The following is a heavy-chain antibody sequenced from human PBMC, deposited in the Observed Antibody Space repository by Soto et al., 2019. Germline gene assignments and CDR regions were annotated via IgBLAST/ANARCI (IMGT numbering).Heavy chain of an antibody. V-gene: IGHV4-59*12. J-gene: IGHJ4*02. CDR1: GGSISSYY. CDR2: IYYSGST. CDR3: AREKITALFDY. Sequence: SETLSLTCTVSGGSISSYYWSWIRQPPGKGLEWIGYIYYSGSTNYNPSLKSRVTISVDTSKNQFSLKLTSVTAADTAVYYCAREKITALFDYWGKGPLVTV. D-gene: IGHD3-10*01.